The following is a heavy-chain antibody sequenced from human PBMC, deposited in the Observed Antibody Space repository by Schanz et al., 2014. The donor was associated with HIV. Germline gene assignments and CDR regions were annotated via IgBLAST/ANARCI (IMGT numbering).Heavy chain of an antibody. CDR2: ISYDGTNK. CDR1: GFTFDSYG. V-gene: IGHV3-30*18. Sequence: QVQLVESGGGVVQPGRSLRLSCAASGFTFDSYGIHWVRQAPGKGLEWVAVISYDGTNKKFADSVKGRFTISRDNSKNTLYLQMKRLRPEDSAVYYCAKDRNHYDSRYRGKGNYYYYYGMDVWGQGTTVTVSS. CDR3: AKDRNHYDSRYRGKGNYYYYYGMDV. D-gene: IGHD3-22*01. J-gene: IGHJ6*02.